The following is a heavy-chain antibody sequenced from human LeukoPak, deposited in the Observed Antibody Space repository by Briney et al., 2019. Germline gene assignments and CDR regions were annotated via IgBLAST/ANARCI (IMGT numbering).Heavy chain of an antibody. CDR2: INHSGST. Sequence: SETMSLTCAVYGGSFSGYYWSWIRQPPGKGLEWIGEINHSGSTNYNPSLKSRVTISVDTSKNQFSPKLSSVTAADTAVYYCARGGQYQLLWGGNWFDPWGQGTLVTVSP. D-gene: IGHD2-2*01. CDR3: ARGGQYQLLWGGNWFDP. V-gene: IGHV4-34*01. CDR1: GGSFSGYY. J-gene: IGHJ5*02.